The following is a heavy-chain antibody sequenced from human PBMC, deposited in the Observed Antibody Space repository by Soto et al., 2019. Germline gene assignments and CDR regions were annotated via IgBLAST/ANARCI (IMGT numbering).Heavy chain of an antibody. Sequence: EVQLLESGGGLVQPGGSLRLSCAASGFIFSSYGLSWVRQAPGKGLEWVSSISGSGLSTYYADSVKGRFTISRDNSKNTLYLQMNSLRDEDTAVYYCANRGSNWYFDYWGQGTLDTVSS. D-gene: IGHD6-13*01. V-gene: IGHV3-23*01. CDR2: ISGSGLST. CDR1: GFIFSSYG. CDR3: ANRGSNWYFDY. J-gene: IGHJ4*02.